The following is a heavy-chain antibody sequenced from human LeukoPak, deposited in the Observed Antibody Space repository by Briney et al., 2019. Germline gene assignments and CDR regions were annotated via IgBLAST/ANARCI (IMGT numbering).Heavy chain of an antibody. D-gene: IGHD2-2*01. CDR1: GYTFTSYD. Sequence: ASVKVSCKASGYTFTSYDINWVRQATGQGLEWMGWMNPNSGNTGYAQKFQGRVTMTRNTSISTAYMELSSLRSEDTAVYCCARGGIVVVPAAIWSYYYGMDVWGQGTTVTVSS. CDR2: MNPNSGNT. V-gene: IGHV1-8*01. J-gene: IGHJ6*02. CDR3: ARGGIVVVPAAIWSYYYGMDV.